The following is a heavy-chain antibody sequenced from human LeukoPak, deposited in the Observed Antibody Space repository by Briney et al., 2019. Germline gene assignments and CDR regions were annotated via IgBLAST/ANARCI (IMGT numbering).Heavy chain of an antibody. CDR2: ISSSSSYI. D-gene: IGHD1-26*01. Sequence: GGSLRLSCAASGFTFSSYSMNWVRQAPGKGLEWVSSISSSSSYIYYADSVKGRFTISRDNAKNSLYLQMNSLRAEDTAVYYCARDLDGSYYFDYWGQGTLVTVSS. J-gene: IGHJ4*02. V-gene: IGHV3-21*01. CDR3: ARDLDGSYYFDY. CDR1: GFTFSSYS.